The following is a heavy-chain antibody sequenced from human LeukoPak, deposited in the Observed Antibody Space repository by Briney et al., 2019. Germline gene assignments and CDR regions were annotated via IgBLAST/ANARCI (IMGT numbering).Heavy chain of an antibody. D-gene: IGHD5-18*01. CDR2: IKGKTDGGTT. J-gene: IGHJ4*02. CDR1: GFTFSNAC. Sequence: RGSLRLSCAASGFTFSNACMSWVRRAPGKGLEWVGHIKGKTDGGTTDYAAPVQGRFTISRDDSKNTLFLQMNSLKTEDTAVYYCTTGTWIQLWLADYWGQGTLVTVSS. CDR3: TTGTWIQLWLADY. V-gene: IGHV3-15*01.